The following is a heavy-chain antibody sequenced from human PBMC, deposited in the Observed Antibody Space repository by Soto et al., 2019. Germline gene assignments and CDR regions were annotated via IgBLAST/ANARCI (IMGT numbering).Heavy chain of an antibody. CDR2: ISGSGDST. CDR3: ARRGSGSYYDY. CDR1: GFTFSSYA. Sequence: EVPLLESGGGLVQPGGSLRLSCAASGFTFSSYAMSWVRQAPGKGLEWVSVISGSGDSTYYADSVKGRFTISRDNSKTTLYLQMNSLRAEDTAVYYCARRGSGSYYDYWGQGTLVTVSS. D-gene: IGHD1-26*01. J-gene: IGHJ4*02. V-gene: IGHV3-23*01.